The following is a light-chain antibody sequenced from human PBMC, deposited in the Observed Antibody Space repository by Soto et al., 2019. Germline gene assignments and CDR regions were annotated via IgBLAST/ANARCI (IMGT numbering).Light chain of an antibody. CDR1: QGVSTSY. V-gene: IGKV3-20*01. J-gene: IGKJ2*01. CDR2: GAS. CDR3: QQYDSSTYT. Sequence: EIVLTQSPGTLSLSPGERATLSSRASQGVSTSYLAWYQQKPGQAPRLLIYGASSRASGIPDRFSGSGSGTDFTLTINRLEPEDFAVYYCQQYDSSTYTFGQGTKLEIK.